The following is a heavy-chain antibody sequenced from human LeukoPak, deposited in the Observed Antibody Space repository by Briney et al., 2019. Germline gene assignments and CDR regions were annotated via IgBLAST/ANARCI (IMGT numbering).Heavy chain of an antibody. Sequence: GGSLRLSCAASGFTFDDYTMHWVRQAPGKGLEWVSLITWDGGSTYYADSVKGRFTISRDNSKNSLYLQMNSLRAEDTAVYYCARGTYYSYDYWGQGTLVTVSS. D-gene: IGHD2-21*01. CDR3: ARGTYYSYDY. CDR2: ITWDGGST. J-gene: IGHJ4*02. V-gene: IGHV3-43*01. CDR1: GFTFDDYT.